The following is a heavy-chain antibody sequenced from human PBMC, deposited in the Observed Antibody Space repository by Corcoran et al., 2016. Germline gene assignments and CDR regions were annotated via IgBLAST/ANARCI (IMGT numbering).Heavy chain of an antibody. V-gene: IGHV1-69*06. D-gene: IGHD6-19*01. CDR3: ARDLGTYSGWYRLTFDD. CDR2: IIPIFGTA. CDR1: GCTFSSYA. J-gene: IGHJ4*02. Sequence: QVQLVQSGAEVKKPGSSVKVSYKASGCTFSSYAISWVRQAPGQGLEWMGGIIPIFGTANYAQKFQGRVTITADKSTSTAYMELSSLRSEDAAVYYCARDLGTYSGWYRLTFDDWGQGTLVIVSS.